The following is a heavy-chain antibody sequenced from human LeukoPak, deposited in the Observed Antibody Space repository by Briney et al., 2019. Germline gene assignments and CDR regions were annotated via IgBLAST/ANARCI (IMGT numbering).Heavy chain of an antibody. CDR2: FDPEDGET. V-gene: IGHV1-24*01. CDR3: ATGYDPDLAVAGSIFDY. J-gene: IGHJ4*02. Sequence: ASVKVSCKVSGYTLTELSMHWVRQAPGKGLEWMGAFDPEDGETIYAQKFQGRVTMTEDTSTDTAYMELSSLRSEDTAVYYCATGYDPDLAVAGSIFDYWGQGTLVTVSS. D-gene: IGHD6-19*01. CDR1: GYTLTELS.